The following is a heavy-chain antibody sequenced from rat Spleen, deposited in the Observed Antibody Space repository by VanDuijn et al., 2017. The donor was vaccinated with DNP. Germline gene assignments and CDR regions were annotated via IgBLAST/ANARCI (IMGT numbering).Heavy chain of an antibody. CDR3: ARDRDYGGYSERVMDA. CDR1: GFSLTSYN. Sequence: QVQLKESGPGLVQPSETLSLTCTVSGFSLTSYNVHWVRQPPGKGLEWMGVMWSGGSTDYNSTLKYRLSISRDTSKNQIFLKMNSLKTEDTGVYYCARDRDYGGYSERVMDAWGQGASVTVSS. V-gene: IGHV2-45*01. CDR2: MWSGGST. J-gene: IGHJ4*01. D-gene: IGHD1-11*01.